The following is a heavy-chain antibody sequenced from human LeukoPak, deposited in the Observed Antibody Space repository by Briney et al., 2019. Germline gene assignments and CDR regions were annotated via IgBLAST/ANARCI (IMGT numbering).Heavy chain of an antibody. V-gene: IGHV3-NL1*01. CDR3: ARDLYSSSSQDYYYYMDV. Sequence: PGGSLRLSCAASGFTFSSYEMNWVRQAPGKGLEWVSGITPDAGRTYYADSVKGRFTISRDNSKNTLYLQMNSLRAEDTAVYYCARDLYSSSSQDYYYYMDVWGKGTTVTVSS. CDR1: GFTFSSYE. D-gene: IGHD6-6*01. J-gene: IGHJ6*03. CDR2: ITPDAGRT.